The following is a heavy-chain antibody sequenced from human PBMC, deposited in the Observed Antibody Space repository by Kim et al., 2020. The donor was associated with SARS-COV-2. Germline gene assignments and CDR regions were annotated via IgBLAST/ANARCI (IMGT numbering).Heavy chain of an antibody. Sequence: GGSLRLSCAASEFTFSNFPMNWVRQAPGMGLEWVSTITDSGDVTYYADSVKGRFIISRDNSKNTLSLQMNSLRAEDTAVYFCARRGSDWGAFDVWGQGTLVTVSS. CDR1: EFTFSNFP. CDR3: ARRGSDWGAFDV. V-gene: IGHV3-23*01. CDR2: ITDSGDVT. J-gene: IGHJ3*01. D-gene: IGHD7-27*01.